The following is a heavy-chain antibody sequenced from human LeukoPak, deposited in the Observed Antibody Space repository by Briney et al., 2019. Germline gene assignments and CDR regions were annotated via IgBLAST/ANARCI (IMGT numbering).Heavy chain of an antibody. CDR1: GFTFSSYT. CDR3: ARRGADGEDYYDSITYYPLGY. J-gene: IGHJ4*02. D-gene: IGHD3-22*01. CDR2: ITPSGGST. V-gene: IGHV3-23*01. Sequence: GGSLRLSCAASGFTFSSYTMNWVRQAPGEGLEWVSTITPSGGSTYYADSVKGRFTISRDNSKNTLSLQMNSLRAEDTAVYFCARRGADGEDYYDSITYYPLGYWGQGTLVSVSS.